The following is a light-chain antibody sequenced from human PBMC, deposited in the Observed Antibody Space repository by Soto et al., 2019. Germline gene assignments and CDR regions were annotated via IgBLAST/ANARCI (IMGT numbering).Light chain of an antibody. CDR1: QSVSNSF. Sequence: ESVLTQSPGTLSLSPGERATLSCRASQSVSNSFFAWYQQKPGQAPRLLIYGVSSRATGIPDRFSGSGSGTDFTLPISRLEPDDFVVYYCQQYSTLPHTFGQGTKLEVK. V-gene: IGKV3-20*01. J-gene: IGKJ2*01. CDR3: QQYSTLPHT. CDR2: GVS.